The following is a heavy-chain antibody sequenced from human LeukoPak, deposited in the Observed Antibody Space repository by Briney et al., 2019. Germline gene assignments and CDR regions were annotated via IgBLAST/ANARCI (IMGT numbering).Heavy chain of an antibody. D-gene: IGHD3-22*01. J-gene: IGHJ4*02. CDR3: ARLRRNSDRSGFYYYYDN. CDR1: GFTFSSYS. Sequence: GGSLRLSCAASGFTFSSYSFNWVRQAPGKVHEWVSSINTVASYIYYADSVRGRFTISRDNAENSLWLQMNGLRAEDSAVYYCARLRRNSDRSGFYYYYDNWGQGTLVTVSS. CDR2: INTVASYI. V-gene: IGHV3-21*01.